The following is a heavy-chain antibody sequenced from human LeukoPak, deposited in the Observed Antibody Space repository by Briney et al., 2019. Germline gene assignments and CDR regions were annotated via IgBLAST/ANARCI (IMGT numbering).Heavy chain of an antibody. J-gene: IGHJ4*02. CDR1: GGSISSSSYY. V-gene: IGHV4-39*01. CDR2: IYDSEST. Sequence: SETLSLTCTVSGGSISSSSYYWGWIREAPWKGVEWIGSIYDSESTYYNPSLKSRVTISVDTSKNQFSLKLSSVTAADTAVYYCARTFTPYYYDSSGYYTPDYWGQGTLVTVSS. D-gene: IGHD3-22*01. CDR3: ARTFTPYYYDSSGYYTPDY.